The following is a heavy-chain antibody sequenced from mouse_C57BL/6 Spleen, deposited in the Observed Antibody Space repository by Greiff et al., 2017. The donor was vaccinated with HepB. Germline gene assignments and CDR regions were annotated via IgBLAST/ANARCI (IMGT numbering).Heavy chain of an antibody. CDR3: TPIYYDYDEAMDY. V-gene: IGHV14-1*01. CDR1: GFNIKDYY. D-gene: IGHD2-4*01. Sequence: VQLKESGAELVRPGASVKLSSTASGFNIKDYYMHWVKQRPEQGLEWIGRIVPEDGDTEYAPKFQGKATMPADTSSNTAYLQLSSLTSEETAVYYCTPIYYDYDEAMDYWGQGTSVTVSS. J-gene: IGHJ4*01. CDR2: IVPEDGDT.